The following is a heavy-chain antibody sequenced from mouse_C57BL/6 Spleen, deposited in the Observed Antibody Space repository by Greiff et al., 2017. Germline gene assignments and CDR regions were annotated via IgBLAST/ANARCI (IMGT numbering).Heavy chain of an antibody. CDR1: GYTFTDYY. D-gene: IGHD2-4*01. CDR2: INPNNGGT. Sequence: EVQLQQSGPELVKPGASVKISCKASGYTFTDYYMNWVKQSHGKSLEWIGEINPNNGGTSYNQKFKGKATLTVDKSSSTAYMELRSLTSEDSAVYYCARRGTHYDDWYFDVWGTGTTVTVSS. J-gene: IGHJ1*03. V-gene: IGHV1-26*01. CDR3: ARRGTHYDDWYFDV.